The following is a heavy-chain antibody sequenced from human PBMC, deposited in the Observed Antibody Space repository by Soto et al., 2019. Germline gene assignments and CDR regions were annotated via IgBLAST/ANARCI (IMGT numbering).Heavy chain of an antibody. CDR2: IDGSGDNT. Sequence: GGSLRLSCAASGFTFSNYAMSWVRQAPGRGLEWVSTIDGSGDNTYYADSVKGRFTISRDNSKNTVYLQMKSLRTEDTAVYYCAKRGYCSGGNCYGDYFQHWGQGTLVTVSS. D-gene: IGHD2-15*01. J-gene: IGHJ1*01. CDR1: GFTFSNYA. CDR3: AKRGYCSGGNCYGDYFQH. V-gene: IGHV3-23*01.